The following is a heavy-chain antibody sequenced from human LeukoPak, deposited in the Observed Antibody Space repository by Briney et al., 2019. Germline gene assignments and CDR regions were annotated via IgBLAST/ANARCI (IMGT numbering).Heavy chain of an antibody. CDR3: ARGGGCSGGSCLFFDY. V-gene: IGHV4-34*01. CDR2: INHSGST. CDR1: AGPFSGYY. D-gene: IGHD2-15*01. Sequence: TETLSLTCAVNAGPFSGYYWSWIRQPPAKRLQWIGEINHSGSTNYNPSLKSRVTISVDTSKNQFSLKLSSVTAADTAVYYCARGGGCSGGSCLFFDYWGQGTLVTVSS. J-gene: IGHJ4*02.